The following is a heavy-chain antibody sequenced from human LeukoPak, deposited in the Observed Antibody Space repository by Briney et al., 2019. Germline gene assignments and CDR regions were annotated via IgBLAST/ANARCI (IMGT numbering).Heavy chain of an antibody. CDR2: ISYDGSNK. CDR3: ARDREGGSYYGGFDY. J-gene: IGHJ4*02. Sequence: SGGSLRLSCAASGFTFSSYAMHWVRQAPGKGLEWVAVISYDGSNKYYADSVKGRFTISRDNSKNTLYLQMNSRRAEDTAVYYCARDREGGSYYGGFDYWGQGTLVTVSS. CDR1: GFTFSSYA. D-gene: IGHD1-26*01. V-gene: IGHV3-30-3*01.